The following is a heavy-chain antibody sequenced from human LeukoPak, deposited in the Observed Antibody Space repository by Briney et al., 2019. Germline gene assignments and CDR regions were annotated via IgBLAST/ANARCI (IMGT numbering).Heavy chain of an antibody. J-gene: IGHJ6*03. Sequence: SVKVSCKASGGTFSSYAISWVRQAPGQGLEWMGGIIPIFGTANYAQKFQGRVTITADESTSTAYMELSSLRSEDTAVYYCASSVGSGGGYYYYMDVWGKGTTVTISS. CDR2: IIPIFGTA. D-gene: IGHD3-16*01. CDR3: ASSVGSGGGYYYYMDV. V-gene: IGHV1-69*13. CDR1: GGTFSSYA.